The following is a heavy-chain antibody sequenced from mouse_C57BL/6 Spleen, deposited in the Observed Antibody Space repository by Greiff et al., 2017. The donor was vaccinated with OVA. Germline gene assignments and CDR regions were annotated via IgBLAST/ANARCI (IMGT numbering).Heavy chain of an antibody. CDR2: IDPETGGT. Sequence: QVQLQQSGAELVRPGASVTLSCKASGYTFTDYEMHWVKQTPVHGLEWIGAIDPETGGTAYNQKFKGKAILTADKSSSTAYMELRSLTSEDSAVYYCTRGTHRDYGSSFHYYAMDYWGQGTSVTVSA. D-gene: IGHD1-1*01. J-gene: IGHJ4*01. V-gene: IGHV1-15*01. CDR1: GYTFTDYE. CDR3: TRGTHRDYGSSFHYYAMDY.